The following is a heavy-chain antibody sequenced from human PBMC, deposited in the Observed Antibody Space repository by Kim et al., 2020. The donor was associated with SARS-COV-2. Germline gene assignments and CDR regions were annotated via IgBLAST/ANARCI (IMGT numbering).Heavy chain of an antibody. CDR3: ARAHRTIFGVVEYMDV. D-gene: IGHD3-3*01. V-gene: IGHV4-31*03. CDR1: GGSISSGGYY. Sequence: SETLSLTCTVSGGSISSGGYYWSWILPPPGPVLVFIFSISSLLSTSSNPSLKIRVTISVYTSTNQFSLKLSSVTAADTAVYYCARAHRTIFGVVEYMDVWGQVTTVTVSS. J-gene: IGHJ6*01. CDR2: ISSLLST.